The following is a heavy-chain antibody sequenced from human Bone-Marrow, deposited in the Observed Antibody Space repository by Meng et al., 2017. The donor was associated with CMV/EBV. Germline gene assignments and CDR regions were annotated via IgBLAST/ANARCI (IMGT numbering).Heavy chain of an antibody. V-gene: IGHV4-39*01. D-gene: IGHD1-26*01. CDR2: VSYSGST. Sequence: GSLRLSCTVSGGSISSSSYYWGWVRQPPGKGLEWVGSVSYSGSTYYSPSLKSRVTVSVDTSKNQFSLKLSSVTAADTAVYYCARQLSGSQDYWGQGTLVTVSS. CDR3: ARQLSGSQDY. J-gene: IGHJ4*02. CDR1: GGSISSSSYY.